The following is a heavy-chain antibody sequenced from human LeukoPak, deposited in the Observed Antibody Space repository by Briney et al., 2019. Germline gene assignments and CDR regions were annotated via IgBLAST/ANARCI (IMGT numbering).Heavy chain of an antibody. D-gene: IGHD1-26*01. CDR2: ISGSGGST. CDR1: GFTFSSYA. J-gene: IGHJ6*02. V-gene: IGHV3-23*01. Sequence: GGSLRLSCAASGFTFSSYAMSWVRQAPGKGLEWVSAISGSGGSTYYADSVKGRFTISRDNAKNTLYLQMHSLRAEDTALYYCAREGWSGRNGEYLVGGMDVWAQGTTVTVSS. CDR3: AREGWSGRNGEYLVGGMDV.